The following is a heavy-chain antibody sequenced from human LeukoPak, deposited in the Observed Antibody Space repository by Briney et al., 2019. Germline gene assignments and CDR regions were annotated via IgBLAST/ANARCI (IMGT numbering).Heavy chain of an antibody. CDR2: IYYSGTT. J-gene: IGHJ6*03. V-gene: IGHV4-39*07. CDR1: GGSISSSSYY. CDR3: ARGYCSGGSCFHYYYYYYMDV. Sequence: PSETLSLTCTVSGGSISSSSYYWGWIRQPPGKGLKWIGSIYYSGTTYYNPSLKSRVTISVDKSKNQFSLKLSSVTAADTAVYYCARGYCSGGSCFHYYYYYYMDVWGKGTTVTVSS. D-gene: IGHD2-15*01.